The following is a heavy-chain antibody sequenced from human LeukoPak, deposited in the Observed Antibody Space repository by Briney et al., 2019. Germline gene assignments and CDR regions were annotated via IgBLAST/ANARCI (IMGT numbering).Heavy chain of an antibody. V-gene: IGHV5-51*01. CDR1: GYSFTSSW. D-gene: IGHD7-27*01. CDR3: TRHGTGDHSFDY. Sequence: GESLKISCKGSGYSFTSSWIGWVRQMPGKGLEWMGITYPGDSDTRYSPSFQGQVAISADKSINTAYLQWSGLKASDTAMYYCTRHGTGDHSFDYWGQGTLVTVSS. CDR2: TYPGDSDT. J-gene: IGHJ4*02.